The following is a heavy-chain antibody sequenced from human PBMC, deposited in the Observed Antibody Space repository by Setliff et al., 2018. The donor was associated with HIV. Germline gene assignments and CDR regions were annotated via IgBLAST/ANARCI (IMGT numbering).Heavy chain of an antibody. D-gene: IGHD6-13*01. CDR1: GGSFSGYY. J-gene: IGHJ4*02. V-gene: IGHV4-34*01. CDR3: ARESPSSSWFYFDF. Sequence: SETLSLTCAVYGGSFSGYYWSWIRQPPGKGLEWIGEVTHSGRTNYNPSLKGRVTVSVDTSKNQFSLKLGSVTAADTAVYYCARESPSSSWFYFDFWGQGTLVTVSS. CDR2: VTHSGRT.